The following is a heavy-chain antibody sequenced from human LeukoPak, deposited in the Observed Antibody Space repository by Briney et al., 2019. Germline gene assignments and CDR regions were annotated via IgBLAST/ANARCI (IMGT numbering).Heavy chain of an antibody. CDR1: RFTFDDYG. V-gene: IGHV3-20*03. CDR3: ARTAVAGQSYYFDY. Sequence: GGSLRLSSAASRFTFDDYGMSWVRQAPGKGLEWVSGINWNGGSTGYADSVKGRFTISRDNAKNSLYLQMNSLRAEDTALYYCARTAVAGQSYYFDYWGQGTLVTVSS. CDR2: INWNGGST. J-gene: IGHJ4*02. D-gene: IGHD6-19*01.